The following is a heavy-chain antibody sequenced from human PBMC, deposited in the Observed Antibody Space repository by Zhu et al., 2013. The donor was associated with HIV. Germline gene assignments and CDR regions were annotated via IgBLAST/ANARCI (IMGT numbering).Heavy chain of an antibody. CDR1: GGTFNSYA. Sequence: QVQLVHSGAEVKKPGSSVKVSCKASGGTFNSYAISWVRQAPGQGLEWMGGIIPIFGTANYAQKFQGRVTITADESTSTAYMELSSLRSEDTAVYYCARDSHCSSTSCYTEYYYGMDVVGPRDHGHRLL. V-gene: IGHV1-69*01. J-gene: IGHJ6*02. CDR3: ARDSHCSSTSCYTEYYYGMDV. CDR2: IIPIFGTA. D-gene: IGHD2-2*02.